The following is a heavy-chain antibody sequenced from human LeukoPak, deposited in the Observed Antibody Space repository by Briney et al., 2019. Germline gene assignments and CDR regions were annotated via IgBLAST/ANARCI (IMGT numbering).Heavy chain of an antibody. CDR3: ARVKRGYSGYDFYYYYYYMDV. CDR2: MNPNSGNT. D-gene: IGHD5-12*01. CDR1: GYTFTSYD. J-gene: IGHJ6*03. Sequence: ASVKVSCKAPGYTFTSYDINWVRQATGQGLEWMGWMNPNSGNTGYAQKFQGRVTMTRNTSISTAYMELSSLRSEDTAVYYCARVKRGYSGYDFYYYYYYMDVWGKGTTVTVSS. V-gene: IGHV1-8*01.